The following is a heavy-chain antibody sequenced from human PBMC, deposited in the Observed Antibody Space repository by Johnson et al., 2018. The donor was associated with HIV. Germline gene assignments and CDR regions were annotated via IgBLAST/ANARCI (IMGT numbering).Heavy chain of an antibody. J-gene: IGHJ3*01. D-gene: IGHD3/OR15-3a*01. CDR1: GLTFSSYG. CDR2: ISGSGGST. CDR3: AKESLADFCTTHYTGDALNL. V-gene: IGHV3-23*04. Sequence: VQLVESGGGLVQPGGSLRLSCVASGLTFSSYGMSWVRQAPGKGPEWVSGISGSGGSTYYADSVKGRFTISIDNSKNALFLQMNSLRADDTAVYYCAKESLADFCTTHYTGDALNLWGQGTIVTVSS.